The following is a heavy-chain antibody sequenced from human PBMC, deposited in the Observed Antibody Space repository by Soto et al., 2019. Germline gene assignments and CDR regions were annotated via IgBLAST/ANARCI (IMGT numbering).Heavy chain of an antibody. J-gene: IGHJ4*02. CDR3: ARDVYYYDSSAYWAY. D-gene: IGHD3-22*01. Sequence: EVQLVESGGGLVKPGGSQRLSCAASGFTFSSYSMNWVRQAPGKGLEWVSSITGSSSYIYYADSVKGRFTISRDNAKNSLYLQMNSLRAEDTAVYYCARDVYYYDSSAYWAYWGQGTLVTVSS. CDR2: ITGSSSYI. V-gene: IGHV3-21*02. CDR1: GFTFSSYS.